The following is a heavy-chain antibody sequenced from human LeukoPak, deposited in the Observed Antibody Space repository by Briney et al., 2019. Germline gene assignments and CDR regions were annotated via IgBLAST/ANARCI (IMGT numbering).Heavy chain of an antibody. J-gene: IGHJ4*02. V-gene: IGHV3-30*02. Sequence: GGSLRLSCAASGFIFSNYAMHWVRQAPGKGLEWVTFIRYDGSNKYYAESVKGRFTISRDNSKNTLYLQMNSLRAEDTAVYYCARAIHSSSSGVVDYWGQGTLVTVSS. CDR2: IRYDGSNK. CDR1: GFIFSNYA. D-gene: IGHD6-6*01. CDR3: ARAIHSSSSGVVDY.